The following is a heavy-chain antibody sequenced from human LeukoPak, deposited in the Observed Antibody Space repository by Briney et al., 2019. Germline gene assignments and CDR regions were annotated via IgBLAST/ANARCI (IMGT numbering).Heavy chain of an antibody. CDR2: IKHNGDEL. V-gene: IGHV3-7*01. D-gene: IGHD3-10*01. Sequence: GGSLRLSCAASGFTFSSYWMTWVRQAPGKGLEWVANIKHNGDELNYVDSVEDRFTISRDNAKNSLYLHMTSLRAEDTAVYYCAKGSGSYSRYYYYYMDVWGKGTTVTVSS. J-gene: IGHJ6*03. CDR1: GFTFSSYW. CDR3: AKGSGSYSRYYYYYMDV.